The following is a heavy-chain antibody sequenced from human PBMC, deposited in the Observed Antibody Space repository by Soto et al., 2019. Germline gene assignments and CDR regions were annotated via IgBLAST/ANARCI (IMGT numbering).Heavy chain of an antibody. Sequence: QVQLVQSGAEVKKPGSSVKVSCKASGGTLSRSAISWVRQAPGQGLEWMGGIIPIFGPAIYAQKFRGRVSIIADESTRTAYMEMSSLRSEATAVYYCGTGSSWTKVESWGQGTLVTVSS. CDR2: IIPIFGPA. CDR3: GTGSSWTKVES. D-gene: IGHD6-13*01. V-gene: IGHV1-69*01. J-gene: IGHJ4*02. CDR1: GGTLSRSA.